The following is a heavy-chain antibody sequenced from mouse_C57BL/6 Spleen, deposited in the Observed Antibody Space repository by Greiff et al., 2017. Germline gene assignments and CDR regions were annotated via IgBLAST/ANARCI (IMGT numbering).Heavy chain of an antibody. CDR1: GYTFTSYW. V-gene: IGHV1-50*01. J-gene: IGHJ2*01. CDR3: ARKVLLRSLFDY. D-gene: IGHD1-1*01. Sequence: QVQLQQPGAELVKPGASVKLSCKASGYTFTSYWMQWVKQRPGQGLEWIGEIDPSDSYTNYNQKFKGKATLTVDTSSSTAYMQLSSLTSADSAVYYCARKVLLRSLFDYWGQGTTLTVSS. CDR2: IDPSDSYT.